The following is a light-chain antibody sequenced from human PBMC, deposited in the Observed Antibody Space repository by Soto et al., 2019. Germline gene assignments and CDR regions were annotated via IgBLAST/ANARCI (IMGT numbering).Light chain of an antibody. CDR3: QQLKTYPST. CDR2: SAS. V-gene: IGKV1-9*01. Sequence: IQLLQSPSSLSASVGDRVTLTCRASPDINKILAWFQQTPGKAPKLLVYSASTLHSGVPSRFSGSGPVTDFELAISSLLPEDFATYYYQQLKTYPSTFGKGNRLDI. J-gene: IGKJ2*01. CDR1: PDINKI.